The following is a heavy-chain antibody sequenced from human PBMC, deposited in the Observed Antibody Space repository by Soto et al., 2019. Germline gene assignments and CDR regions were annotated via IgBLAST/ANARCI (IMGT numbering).Heavy chain of an antibody. CDR2: IGSRGETYAT. CDR3: ANAHYDSSPYYYYYYAMDV. Sequence: GGSLRLSCAATGFAFGASALQWVRQASGKGLEWLGRIGSRGETYATTYAASVKGRFTISRDDSKKTAYLQMNSLESGDTAVYYCANAHYDSSPYYYYYYAMDVWGQGT. V-gene: IGHV3-73*01. CDR1: GFAFGASA. J-gene: IGHJ6*02. D-gene: IGHD5-12*01.